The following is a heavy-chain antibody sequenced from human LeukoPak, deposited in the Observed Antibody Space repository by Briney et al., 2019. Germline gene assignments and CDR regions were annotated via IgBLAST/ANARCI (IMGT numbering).Heavy chain of an antibody. CDR1: GGSISSSSYY. CDR3: ARQKIGGTIVVKRGFDY. D-gene: IGHD2-21*01. Sequence: PSETLSLTCTVSGGSISSSSYYWGWIRQPPGKGLELIGSIYYSGSTYYNPSLKSRVTISVDTSKNQFSLKLSSVTAADTAVYYCARQKIGGTIVVKRGFDYWGQGTLVTVSS. V-gene: IGHV4-39*01. CDR2: IYYSGST. J-gene: IGHJ4*02.